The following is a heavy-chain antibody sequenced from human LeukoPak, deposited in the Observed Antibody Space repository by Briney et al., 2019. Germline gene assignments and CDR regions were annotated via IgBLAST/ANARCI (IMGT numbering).Heavy chain of an antibody. CDR2: INWNGGST. D-gene: IGHD6-6*01. CDR1: GFTFDDYG. V-gene: IGHV3-20*04. CDR3: AKSPRAYSSSSGSPYYYYYYYMDV. Sequence: PGGSLRLSCAASGFTFDDYGMSWVRQAPGKGLEWVSGINWNGGSTGYADSVKGRFTISRDNAKNSLYLQMNSLRAEDTAVYYCAKSPRAYSSSSGSPYYYYYYYMDVWGKGTTVTVSS. J-gene: IGHJ6*03.